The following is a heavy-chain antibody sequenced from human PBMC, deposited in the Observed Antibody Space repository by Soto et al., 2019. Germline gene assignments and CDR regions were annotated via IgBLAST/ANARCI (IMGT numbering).Heavy chain of an antibody. V-gene: IGHV3-30-3*01. CDR2: ISYDGSNK. Sequence: GGSLRLSCAASGFTFSSYAMHWVRQAPGKGLEWVAVISYDGSNKYYADSVKGRFTISRDNSKNTLYLQMNSLRAEDTAVYYCARDQSHSGSYYYYYGMDVWGQGTTVTVSS. J-gene: IGHJ6*02. D-gene: IGHD1-26*01. CDR1: GFTFSSYA. CDR3: ARDQSHSGSYYYYYGMDV.